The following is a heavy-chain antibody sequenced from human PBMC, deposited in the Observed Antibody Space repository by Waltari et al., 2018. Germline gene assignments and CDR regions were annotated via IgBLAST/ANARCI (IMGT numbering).Heavy chain of an antibody. D-gene: IGHD1-26*01. CDR2: IYHSGST. V-gene: IGHV4-38-2*01. J-gene: IGHJ4*02. Sequence: QVQLQESGPGLVKPSETLSLTCAVSGYSISSGYYWGWLRQPPGKGLEWIGSIYHSGSTYYNPSLKSRVTISVDTSKNQFSLKLSSVTAADTAVYYCARIVGATPRFYFDYWGQGTLVTVSS. CDR3: ARIVGATPRFYFDY. CDR1: GYSISSGYY.